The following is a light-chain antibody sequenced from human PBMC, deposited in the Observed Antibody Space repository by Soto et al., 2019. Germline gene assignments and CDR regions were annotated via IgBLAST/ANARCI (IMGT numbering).Light chain of an antibody. V-gene: IGLV2-14*01. CDR3: SSYTSSNLVV. Sequence: QSALTQPASVSGSPGQSITISCTGTSSDVGGYNYVSWYQQHPGKAPKLMIYDVSNRPSGVSNRFFGSKSGNTASLTISGLQAEDEAYYYCSSYTSSNLVVFGGGTKLTVL. CDR2: DVS. J-gene: IGLJ2*01. CDR1: SSDVGGYNY.